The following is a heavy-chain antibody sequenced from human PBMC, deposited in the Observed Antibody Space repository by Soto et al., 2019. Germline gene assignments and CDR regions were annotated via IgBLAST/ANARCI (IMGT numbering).Heavy chain of an antibody. CDR1: GFTFSDYY. D-gene: IGHD3-10*01. CDR3: AKDRLRVTMVRGVIFVGWFDP. V-gene: IGHV3-23*01. Sequence: GSLRLSCAASGFTFSDYYMSWIRQAPGKGLEWVSYISGSGSSTYYADSVKGRFTISRDNSKNTLYLQMNSLRAEDTAVYYCAKDRLRVTMVRGVIFVGWFDPWGQGTLVTVSS. J-gene: IGHJ5*02. CDR2: ISGSGSST.